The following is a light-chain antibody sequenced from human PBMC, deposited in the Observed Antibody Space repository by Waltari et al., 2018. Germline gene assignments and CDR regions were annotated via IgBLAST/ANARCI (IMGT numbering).Light chain of an antibody. V-gene: IGLV2-14*01. CDR2: GVT. J-gene: IGLJ1*01. Sequence: QSALTQPASVSGSPGQSIAISCTGTSGDVGAYNYVSWYQQYPGKAPQVLMYGVTNRTPGSSRPSAGYRSGNPASLTISRRQSVDEAYYYCRSYTSSRSCVFVTATAVTV. CDR3: RSYTSSRSCV. CDR1: SGDVGAYNY.